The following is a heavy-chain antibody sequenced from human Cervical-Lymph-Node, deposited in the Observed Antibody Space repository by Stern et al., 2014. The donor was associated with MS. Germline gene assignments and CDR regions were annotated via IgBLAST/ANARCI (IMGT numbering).Heavy chain of an antibody. V-gene: IGHV1-46*01. CDR3: ARLRGYNVLTGYLDY. J-gene: IGHJ4*02. Sequence: QVQLGQSGAEVKKPGASVKISCKASGYTFTNYYMHWGRQAPGQGLEWMGIINPSGDSTSYAQKFEDRVTMTRDTATSTVNMELSSLTSGDTAVYYCARLRGYNVLTGYLDYWGQGTLVTVSS. CDR2: INPSGDST. CDR1: GYTFTNYY. D-gene: IGHD3-9*01.